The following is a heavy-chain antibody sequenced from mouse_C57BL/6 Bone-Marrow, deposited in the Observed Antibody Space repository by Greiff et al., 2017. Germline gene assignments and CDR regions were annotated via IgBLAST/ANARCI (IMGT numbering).Heavy chain of an antibody. CDR1: GYTFTSYW. CDR3: TRCGYDPYWYFDV. D-gene: IGHD2-2*01. CDR2: IYPGNSDN. V-gene: IGHV1-5*01. J-gene: IGHJ1*03. Sequence: DVQLQQSGTVLARPGASVKMSCKTSGYTFTSYWMHWVKQRPGQGLEWIGAIYPGNSDNRYNQKFKGKAKLTAVTSASTAYMELSSLTNEDSAVYYCTRCGYDPYWYFDVWGTGTTVTVSS.